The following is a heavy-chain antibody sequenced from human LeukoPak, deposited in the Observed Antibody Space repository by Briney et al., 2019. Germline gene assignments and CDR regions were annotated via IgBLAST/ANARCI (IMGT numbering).Heavy chain of an antibody. D-gene: IGHD6-19*01. CDR2: INANTGNP. J-gene: IGHJ6*03. CDR3: ARTIAVAGYMDV. V-gene: IGHV7-4-1*02. Sequence: ASVKVSCKASGYTFTSYGISWVRQAPGQGLEWMGWINANTGNPTYAQGFTGRFIFSLDTSVSTAYLQISSLKAEDSAIYYCARTIAVAGYMDVWGKGTTVTVSS. CDR1: GYTFTSYG.